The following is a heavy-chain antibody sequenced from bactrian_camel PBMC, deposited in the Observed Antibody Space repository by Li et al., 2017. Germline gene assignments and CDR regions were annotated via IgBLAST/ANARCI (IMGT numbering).Heavy chain of an antibody. V-gene: IGHV3S40*01. CDR2: ISGSGGSI. Sequence: VQLVESGGGSVQAGGSLRLSCSASGFTFSSSDMSWVRQAPGKGLEWVSYISGSGGSIYYSDSVKGRFTISRDNAKNALYLQMNNVKIEDSAVYYCATGYGSWSLGSWGQGTQVTVS. D-gene: IGHD6*01. CDR1: GFTFSSSD. J-gene: IGHJ4*01. CDR3: ATGYGSWSLGS.